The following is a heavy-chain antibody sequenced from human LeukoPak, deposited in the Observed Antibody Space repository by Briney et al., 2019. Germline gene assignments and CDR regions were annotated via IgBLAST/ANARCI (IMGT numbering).Heavy chain of an antibody. J-gene: IGHJ6*04. Sequence: GGSLRLSCAASGFTFSSYEMNWVRQAPGKGLGWVSYISSSGSTIYYADSVKGRFTISRDNAKNSLYLQMNSLRAEDTAVYYCAELGITMIGGVWGKGPRSPSPQ. D-gene: IGHD3-10*02. V-gene: IGHV3-48*03. CDR2: ISSSGSTI. CDR3: AELGITMIGGV. CDR1: GFTFSSYE.